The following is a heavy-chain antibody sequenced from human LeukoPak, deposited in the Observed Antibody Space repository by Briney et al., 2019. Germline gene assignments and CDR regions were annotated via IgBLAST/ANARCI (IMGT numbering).Heavy chain of an antibody. CDR1: GFTVDSNY. Sequence: GGSLRLSCAASGFTVDSNYLSWVRQAPGKGLEWVSTIYTGGNTYYAASVKGRFTISRDFSKNTVFLHMNSLRAEDTAMYYCARDQWLQLQPFDYWGQGTLVTVSS. CDR2: IYTGGNT. J-gene: IGHJ4*02. D-gene: IGHD5-24*01. V-gene: IGHV3-53*01. CDR3: ARDQWLQLQPFDY.